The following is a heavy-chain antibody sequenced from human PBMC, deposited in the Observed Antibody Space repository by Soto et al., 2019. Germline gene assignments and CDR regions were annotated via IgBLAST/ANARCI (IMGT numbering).Heavy chain of an antibody. D-gene: IGHD2-2*01. CDR1: GFTFSNYG. V-gene: IGHV3-23*01. CDR2: VSASVTGA. Sequence: GVSLRLSCAAPGFTFSNYGMTWVRQAPGKGLERVSGVSASVTGAYYTDSVKGRFTISRDNSKNTLYLQMNSLRAEYTAVYYCAEHPPGWSSSSWHCHYWGRGP. CDR3: AEHPPGWSSSSWHCHY. J-gene: IGHJ4*02.